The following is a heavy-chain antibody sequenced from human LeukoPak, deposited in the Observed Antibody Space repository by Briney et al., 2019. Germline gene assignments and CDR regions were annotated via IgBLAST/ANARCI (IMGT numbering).Heavy chain of an antibody. J-gene: IGHJ4*02. CDR1: GFTFSSYD. V-gene: IGHV3-13*01. CDR3: ARVAAAGKGFDQ. Sequence: GGSLRLSCTASGFTFSSYDMHWVRQGTGKGLEWVSAIGTAGDTYYGGSVKGRFTISRENAKNSLYLQMNSLRAGDTAVYYCARVAAAGKGFDQWGQGTLVTVSS. CDR2: IGTAGDT. D-gene: IGHD6-13*01.